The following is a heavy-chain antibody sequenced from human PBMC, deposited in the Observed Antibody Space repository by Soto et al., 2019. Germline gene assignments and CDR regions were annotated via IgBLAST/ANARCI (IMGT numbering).Heavy chain of an antibody. CDR3: ARLGAYYQSLDP. D-gene: IGHD3-22*01. V-gene: IGHV4-30-4*08. Sequence: SETLSLTCTVPGGSISSGDYYWSWIRQHPGKGLEWIGHIYYSGSTYYNPSLKSRVTISVDTSKNQFSLKLSSVTAADTAVYYCARLGAYYQSLDPWGPGTLVTVSS. CDR1: GGSISSGDYY. CDR2: IYYSGST. J-gene: IGHJ5*02.